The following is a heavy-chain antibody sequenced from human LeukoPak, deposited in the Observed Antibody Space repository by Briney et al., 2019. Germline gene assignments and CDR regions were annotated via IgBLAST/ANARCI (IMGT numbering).Heavy chain of an antibody. CDR2: ISSDGGST. CDR3: ARSNNIVGATYFDY. V-gene: IGHV3-64*02. D-gene: IGHD1-26*01. Sequence: PGGSXRLSCTASEFTFSNYAMHWVRQAPGKXLXXXXXISSDGGSTYYVDSVXGXFTISRDNSKNTLYPQMGRLRAEDMAVYYCARSNNIVGATYFDYWGQGTLVTVSS. CDR1: EFTFSNYA. J-gene: IGHJ4*02.